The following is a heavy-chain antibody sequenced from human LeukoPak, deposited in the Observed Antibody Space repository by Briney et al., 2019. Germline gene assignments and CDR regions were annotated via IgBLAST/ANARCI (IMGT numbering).Heavy chain of an antibody. CDR3: ARPRIAAAGNVYYMDV. CDR1: GGSISSSSYY. J-gene: IGHJ6*03. V-gene: IGHV4-39*01. D-gene: IGHD6-13*01. Sequence: SETLSLTCTVSGGSISSSSYYWGWIRQPPGKGLEWIGSIYYSGSTYYNPSLKSRVTISVDTSKNQFSLKLSSVTAADTAVYYCARPRIAAAGNVYYMDVWGKGTTVTVSS. CDR2: IYYSGST.